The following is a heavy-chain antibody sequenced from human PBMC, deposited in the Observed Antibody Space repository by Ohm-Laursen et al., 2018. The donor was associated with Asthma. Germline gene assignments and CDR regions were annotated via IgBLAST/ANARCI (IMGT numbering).Heavy chain of an antibody. Sequence: SDTLSLTCTLSGASFSTYYWGWIRQPPGKGLEWIGYIYSTGSTNYNPSLKSRVTISVDTSKNQFSLKLSSVTAADTAVYYCARHTRYDFWSGYRLDYWGQGTLVTVSS. J-gene: IGHJ4*02. D-gene: IGHD3-3*01. V-gene: IGHV4-59*08. CDR1: GASFSTYY. CDR3: ARHTRYDFWSGYRLDY. CDR2: IYSTGST.